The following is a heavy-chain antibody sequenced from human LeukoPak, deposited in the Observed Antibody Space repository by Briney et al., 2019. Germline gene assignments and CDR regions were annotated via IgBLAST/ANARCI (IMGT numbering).Heavy chain of an antibody. CDR2: IYYSGST. V-gene: IGHV4-59*01. J-gene: IGHJ3*02. CDR3: ARKNYYDSSGYCDI. D-gene: IGHD3-22*01. CDR1: GGSISSYY. Sequence: PSETLSLTCTVSGGSISSYYWSWIRQPPGKGLEWIGYIYYSGSTNYSPSLKSRVTISVDTSKNQFSLKLSSVTAADTAVYYCARKNYYDSSGYCDIWGQGTMVTVSS.